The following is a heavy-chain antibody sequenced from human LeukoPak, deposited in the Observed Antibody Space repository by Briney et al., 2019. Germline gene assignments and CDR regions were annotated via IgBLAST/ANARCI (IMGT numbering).Heavy chain of an antibody. D-gene: IGHD3-10*01. CDR2: IKQDGSEK. Sequence: GGSLRLSCAASGFTFSSYWMSWVRQAPGKGLEWVANIKQDGSEKYYADSVKGRFTISRDNSKNTLYLQMNSLRSEDTAVYYCARGTITMVRGVIMLFDYWGQGTLVTVSS. V-gene: IGHV3-7*03. CDR3: ARGTITMVRGVIMLFDY. CDR1: GFTFSSYW. J-gene: IGHJ4*02.